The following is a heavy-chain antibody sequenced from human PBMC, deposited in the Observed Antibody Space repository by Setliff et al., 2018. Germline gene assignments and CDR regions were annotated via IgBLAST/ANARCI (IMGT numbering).Heavy chain of an antibody. CDR3: AKEPAVSLTEAVRRTYYDYAMDA. CDR1: GYTFSGSG. V-gene: IGHV1-18*01. Sequence: ASVKVSCKASGYTFSGSGISWVRQAPGQGLEWMGWISPHTGNTFYAPQFQGRITMTTYTSTYTAYMEVRNLRSDDTAIYFCAKEPAVSLTEAVRRTYYDYAMDAWGQGTTVTVSS. J-gene: IGHJ6*02. D-gene: IGHD3-9*01. CDR2: ISPHTGNT.